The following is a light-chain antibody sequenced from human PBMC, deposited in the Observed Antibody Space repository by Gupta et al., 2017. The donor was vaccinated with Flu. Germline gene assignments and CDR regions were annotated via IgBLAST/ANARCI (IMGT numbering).Light chain of an antibody. J-gene: IGKJ4*01. CDR2: DAS. Sequence: AIQLTQSPSSLAASVGDRVTITCRASQGISSALAWYQQKPGKAPKLLIYDASSWESGVPSRFSGSGYGTDFTLTMSSRQPEDFAAYYCQLSNNYPPLTFGGGTKVEIK. CDR1: QGISSA. CDR3: QLSNNYPPLT. V-gene: IGKV1D-13*01.